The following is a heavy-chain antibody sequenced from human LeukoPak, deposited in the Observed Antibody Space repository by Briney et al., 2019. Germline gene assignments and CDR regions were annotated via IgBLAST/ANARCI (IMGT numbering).Heavy chain of an antibody. V-gene: IGHV6-1*01. CDR1: GDSVSSNSAA. J-gene: IGHJ4*02. CDR3: ARSPFGTFDY. D-gene: IGHD3-10*01. CDR2: TYYRSKWYN. Sequence: SQTLSLTCAISGDSVSSNSAAWNWIRQSPSRGLEWLGRTYYRSKWYNDYAVSVKSRITINPNTSKNQFSLKLISVTAADTAVYYCARSPFGTFDYWGQGTLVTVSS.